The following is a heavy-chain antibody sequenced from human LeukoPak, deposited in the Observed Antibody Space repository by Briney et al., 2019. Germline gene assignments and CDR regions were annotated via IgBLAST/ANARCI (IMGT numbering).Heavy chain of an antibody. CDR1: GFTFSSYA. V-gene: IGHV3-23*01. D-gene: IGHD2-15*01. CDR3: AKDLIAGLRGGTFY. CDR2: ISGSGGST. J-gene: IGHJ4*02. Sequence: GGSLRLSCAASGFTFSSYAMSWVRQAPGKGLEWVSAISGSGGSTYYADSVKGRFTISRDNSKNTLYLQMNSLRAEDTAVYYCAKDLIAGLRGGTFYWGQGTLVTVSS.